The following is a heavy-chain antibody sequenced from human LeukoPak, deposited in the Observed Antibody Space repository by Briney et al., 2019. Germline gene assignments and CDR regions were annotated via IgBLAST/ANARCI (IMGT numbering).Heavy chain of an antibody. Sequence: SGGSLRLSCAASGFTFSSYAMSWVRQAPGKGLEWVSSISSSSSYIYYADSVKGRFTISRDNAKNSLYLQMSNLRAEDTAVYFCARGGGLDVWGQGATVTVSS. CDR1: GFTFSSYA. CDR3: ARGGGLDV. J-gene: IGHJ6*02. CDR2: ISSSSSYI. V-gene: IGHV3-21*04. D-gene: IGHD3-16*01.